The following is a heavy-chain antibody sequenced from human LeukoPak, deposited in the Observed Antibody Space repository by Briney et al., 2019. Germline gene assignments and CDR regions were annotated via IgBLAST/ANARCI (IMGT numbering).Heavy chain of an antibody. D-gene: IGHD1-26*01. CDR2: IYTSGST. CDR3: ARVHSSGSYREAYEYFQH. V-gene: IGHV4-4*07. J-gene: IGHJ1*01. Sequence: SETLSLTCTVSGGSISSYYWSWIRQPAGKGLEWIGRIYTSGSTNYNPSLKSRVTMSVDTSKNQFSLKLSSVTAADTAVYYCARVHSSGSYREAYEYFQHWGQGTLVTVSS. CDR1: GGSISSYY.